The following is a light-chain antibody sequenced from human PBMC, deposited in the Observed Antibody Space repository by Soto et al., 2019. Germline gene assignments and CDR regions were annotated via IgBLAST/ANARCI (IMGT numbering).Light chain of an antibody. J-gene: IGLJ1*01. V-gene: IGLV2-14*01. CDR1: SSDIGVYNY. Sequence: QSVLTQPASVSGSPGQSITFSCTGTSSDIGVYNYVSWYQQHPGKAPKLMIYEVNNRPSGVSNRFSGSKSGNTASLTISGLQAEDEAHYYCSSYTTSNTYVFGTGTKVTVL. CDR2: EVN. CDR3: SSYTTSNTYV.